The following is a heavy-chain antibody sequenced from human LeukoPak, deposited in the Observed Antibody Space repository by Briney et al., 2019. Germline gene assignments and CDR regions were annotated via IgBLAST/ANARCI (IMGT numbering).Heavy chain of an antibody. J-gene: IGHJ4*02. D-gene: IGHD6-13*01. CDR2: IYYSGTT. Sequence: SETLSLTCTVSGGSISSYYWSWIRQPPGKGLEWIGYIYYSGTTNYSPSLKSRDSISVDTSKNQFSLRLSSVTAADTAVYYCARGYSSSWYYFDYWGQGTLVTVSS. CDR1: GGSISSYY. V-gene: IGHV4-59*01. CDR3: ARGYSSSWYYFDY.